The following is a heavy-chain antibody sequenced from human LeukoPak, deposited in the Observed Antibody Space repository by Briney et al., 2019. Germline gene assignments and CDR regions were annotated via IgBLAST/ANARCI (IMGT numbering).Heavy chain of an antibody. CDR1: GGSISSYY. CDR3: ARSGYSYGADAFDI. J-gene: IGHJ3*02. CDR2: IYYSGST. D-gene: IGHD5-18*01. V-gene: IGHV4-59*01. Sequence: SETLSLTCTVSGGSISSYYRTWIRQPPGKELEWIGYIYYSGSTNYNPSLKSRVTISVDTSKNQFSLKLSSVTAADTAVYYCARSGYSYGADAFDIWGQGTMVTVSS.